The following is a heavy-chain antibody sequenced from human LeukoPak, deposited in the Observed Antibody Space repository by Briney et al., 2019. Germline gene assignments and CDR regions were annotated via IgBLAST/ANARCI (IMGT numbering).Heavy chain of an antibody. CDR2: ISNSSSYI. CDR3: ARGHYWEGSTAYFDL. J-gene: IGHJ2*01. V-gene: IGHV3-11*06. D-gene: IGHD1-26*01. Sequence: GGSLRLSCAASGFTFSDYYMSWIRQAPGKGLEWVSYISNSSSYIYYADSVKGRFTNSRDNAKNSLYLQMNILRAEDTAVYYCARGHYWEGSTAYFDLWGRGTLVTVSS. CDR1: GFTFSDYY.